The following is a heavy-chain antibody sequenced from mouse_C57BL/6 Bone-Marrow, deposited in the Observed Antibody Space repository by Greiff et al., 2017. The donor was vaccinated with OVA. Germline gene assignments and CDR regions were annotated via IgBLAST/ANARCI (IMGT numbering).Heavy chain of an antibody. J-gene: IGHJ3*01. V-gene: IGHV1-81*01. CDR3: ARDYYGSSPAWFAY. CDR1: GYTFTSYG. D-gene: IGHD1-1*01. CDR2: IYPRSGNT. Sequence: VKLQESGAELARPGASVKLSCKASGYTFTSYGISWVKQRTGQGLEWIGEIYPRSGNTYYNEKFKGKATLTADKSSSTAYMELRSLTSEDSAVYFCARDYYGSSPAWFAYWGQGTLVTVSA.